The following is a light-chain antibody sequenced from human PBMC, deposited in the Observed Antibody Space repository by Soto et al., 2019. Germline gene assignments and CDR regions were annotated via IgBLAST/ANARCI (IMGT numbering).Light chain of an antibody. V-gene: IGLV2-11*01. CDR1: SSDIGGYNY. Sequence: QSALTQPCSVSGSPGQSVAISCTGTSSDIGGYNYVSWYQQHPGKAPKVMIYDVDKRPSGVPDRFSGSKSGNTASLTISDLQAEDEADYYCCSNAGRPDVFGTGTKLTVL. J-gene: IGLJ1*01. CDR2: DVD. CDR3: CSNAGRPDV.